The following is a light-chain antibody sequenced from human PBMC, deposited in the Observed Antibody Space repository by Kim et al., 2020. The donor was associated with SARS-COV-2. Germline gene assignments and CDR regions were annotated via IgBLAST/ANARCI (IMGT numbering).Light chain of an antibody. CDR2: DVS. CDR1: SSDVGGYNY. CDR3: SSYTSRNTWF. Sequence: QSALTQPASVSGSPGQSITISCTGTSSDVGGYNYVSWYQQHPGKAPKLMIYDVSKRPSGVSNRFSGSKSGNTASLTISGLQAEDEADYYCSSYTSRNTWFFGGGTQLTV. V-gene: IGLV2-14*01. J-gene: IGLJ2*01.